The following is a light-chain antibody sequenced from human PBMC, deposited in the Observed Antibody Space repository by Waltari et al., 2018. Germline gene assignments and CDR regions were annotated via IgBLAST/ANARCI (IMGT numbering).Light chain of an antibody. CDR3: MQALQTPNT. CDR2: LGS. J-gene: IGKJ2*01. CDR1: QSLLHSNGYNF. V-gene: IGKV2-28*01. Sequence: DLVMTQSPLSLPVTPGEPASISCRSSQSLLHSNGYNFLDWYLQKPGQSPQLLIYLGSNRASGVPDRFSGSGSGTDFTLKISRVEAEDVGVYYCMQALQTPNTFGQGTKLEI.